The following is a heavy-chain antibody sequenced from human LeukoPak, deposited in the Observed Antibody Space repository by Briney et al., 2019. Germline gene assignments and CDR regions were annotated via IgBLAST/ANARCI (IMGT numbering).Heavy chain of an antibody. Sequence: PGGSLRLSCAASGLTFSSYAMTWVRQAPGKGLEWVSGISWNSGSIGYADSVKGRFTISRDNAKNSLYLQMNSLRAEDTALYYCAKDHGYSYGPFDYWGQGTLVTVSS. D-gene: IGHD5-18*01. CDR1: GLTFSSYA. J-gene: IGHJ4*02. CDR2: ISWNSGSI. V-gene: IGHV3-9*01. CDR3: AKDHGYSYGPFDY.